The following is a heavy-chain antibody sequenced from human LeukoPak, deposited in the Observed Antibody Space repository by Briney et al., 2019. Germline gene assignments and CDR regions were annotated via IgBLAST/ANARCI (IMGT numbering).Heavy chain of an antibody. CDR3: ARTPYSYGNFDY. CDR1: GGSISSGDYY. CDR2: IYYSGST. D-gene: IGHD5-18*01. J-gene: IGHJ4*02. V-gene: IGHV4-30-4*01. Sequence: SETLSLTCTVSGGSISSGDYYWRWIRQPPGKGLEWIGYIYYSGSTYYNPSLKSRVTISVDTSKNQFSLKLSSVTAADTAVYYCARTPYSYGNFDYWGQGTLVTVSS.